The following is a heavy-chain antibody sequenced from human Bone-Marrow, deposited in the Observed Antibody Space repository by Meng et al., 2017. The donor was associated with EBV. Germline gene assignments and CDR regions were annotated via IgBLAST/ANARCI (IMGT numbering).Heavy chain of an antibody. CDR2: IYHSGST. CDR3: ARVPTLWYFDY. V-gene: IGHV4-4*02. CDR1: GGSISSRYW. J-gene: IGHJ4*02. Sequence: VLVPGSGRVLASPCGSLSLTVAGFGGSISSRYWWGRRGQPPGKGLEWIGEIYHSGSTNYTPSLKSRVTISVDKSKNQFSLKLSSVTDADTDVYYCARVPTLWYFDYWGQGTLVTVSS. D-gene: IGHD2-21*01.